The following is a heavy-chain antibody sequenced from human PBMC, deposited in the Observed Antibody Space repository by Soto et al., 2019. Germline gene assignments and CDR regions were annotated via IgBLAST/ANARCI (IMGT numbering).Heavy chain of an antibody. CDR3: ARGTTGSYGSGSYYKERTLRGDMDV. V-gene: IGHV6-1*01. CDR2: TYYRSKWYN. Sequence: SQTLSLTCAISGDIVSSNSAAWNWLRQSPSRGLEWLGRTYYRSKWYNDYAVSVKSRITINPDTSKNQFSLHLNSVTPQDTDVYYCARGTTGSYGSGSYYKERTLRGDMDVWGRGTRVTVSS. D-gene: IGHD3-10*01. CDR1: GDIVSSNSAA. J-gene: IGHJ6*04.